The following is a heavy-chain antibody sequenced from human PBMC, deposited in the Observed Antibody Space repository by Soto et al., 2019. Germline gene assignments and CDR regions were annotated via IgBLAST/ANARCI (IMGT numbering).Heavy chain of an antibody. CDR2: IYPADSDT. CDR3: GRRTGGNFFDY. Sequence: GESLKISCKGSGFGFTSYWIAWVRQMPGKGLEWMGAIYPADSDTRYSPSFQGQVTISADKSTSTAYLQWSGLKPSDNAIYYCGRRTGGNFFDYWGQGTQVTVSS. D-gene: IGHD1-1*01. V-gene: IGHV5-51*01. CDR1: GFGFTSYW. J-gene: IGHJ4*02.